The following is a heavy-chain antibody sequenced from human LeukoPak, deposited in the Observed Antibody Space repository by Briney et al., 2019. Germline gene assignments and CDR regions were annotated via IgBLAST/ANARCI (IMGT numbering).Heavy chain of an antibody. CDR2: ISSSGSTI. Sequence: GGSLRLSCAASGSTFSDYYMSWIRQAPGKGLEWVSYISSSGSTIYYADSVKGRFTISRDNAKNSLYLQMNSLRAEDTAVYYCARTQALTVTTVGFDYWGQGTLVTVSS. D-gene: IGHD4-17*01. CDR3: ARTQALTVTTVGFDY. CDR1: GSTFSDYY. V-gene: IGHV3-11*04. J-gene: IGHJ4*02.